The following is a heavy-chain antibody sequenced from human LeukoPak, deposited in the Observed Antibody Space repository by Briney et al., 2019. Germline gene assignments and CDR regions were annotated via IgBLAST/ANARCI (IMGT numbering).Heavy chain of an antibody. D-gene: IGHD2-21*02. J-gene: IGHJ1*01. CDR2: INHSGST. Sequence: SETLSLTCAVYGGSFSDDYWSWIRQPPGKGLEWIWEINHSGSTNYHPSLKTRVPISLDTSNRYFSLKLKSLTAADTAVYYCARDTETTAVLVSWGQGTLVSVSS. CDR3: ARDTETTAVLVS. V-gene: IGHV4-34*01. CDR1: GGSFSDDY.